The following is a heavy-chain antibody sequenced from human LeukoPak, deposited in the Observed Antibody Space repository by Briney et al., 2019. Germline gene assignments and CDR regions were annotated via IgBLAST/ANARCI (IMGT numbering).Heavy chain of an antibody. CDR1: GGSISSSSYY. CDR2: IYSSGNT. D-gene: IGHD6-19*01. V-gene: IGHV4-39*01. Sequence: SETLSLTCTVSGGSISSSSYYWGWIRQPPGKGLEYIGSIYSSGNTYYNPSLKSRVTISVDTSKNQFSLKLSSVTAADTAVYYCARHLGSGWYYSDYWGQGTLVTVSS. CDR3: ARHLGSGWYYSDY. J-gene: IGHJ4*02.